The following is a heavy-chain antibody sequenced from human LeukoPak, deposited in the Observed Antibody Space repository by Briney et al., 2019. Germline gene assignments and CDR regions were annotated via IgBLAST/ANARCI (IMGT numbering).Heavy chain of an antibody. D-gene: IGHD4-17*01. J-gene: IGHJ4*02. V-gene: IGHV4-59*01. Sequence: SETLSLTCTVSGGSISSYYWSWIRQPPGKGLEWIGYIYYSGSTNYNPSLKSRVTISVDTSKNQFSLKLCSVTAADTAVYHCARRMTTVTTFDYWGQGTLVTVSS. CDR1: GGSISSYY. CDR2: IYYSGST. CDR3: ARRMTTVTTFDY.